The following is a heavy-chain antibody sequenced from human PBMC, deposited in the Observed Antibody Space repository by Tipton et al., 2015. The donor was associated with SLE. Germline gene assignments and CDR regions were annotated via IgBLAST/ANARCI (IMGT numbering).Heavy chain of an antibody. V-gene: IGHV3-23*01. CDR2: ISGSGGST. J-gene: IGHJ4*02. D-gene: IGHD3-9*01. CDR3: ARGKDVRYFDWLLSDY. CDR1: GFTFSSYA. Sequence: SLRLSCAASGFTFSSYAMSWVRQAPGKGLEWVSAISGSGGSTYYADSVKGRFTISRDNSKNTLYLQMNSLRAEDTAVYYCARGKDVRYFDWLLSDYWGQGTLVTVSS.